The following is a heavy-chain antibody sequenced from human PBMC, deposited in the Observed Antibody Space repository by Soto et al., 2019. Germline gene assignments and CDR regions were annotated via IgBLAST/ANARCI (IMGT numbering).Heavy chain of an antibody. CDR2: ISGTGYNT. CDR1: GFTFSNYV. Sequence: VQLLESGGGLVQPGGSLRLSCAASGFTFSNYVMTWVRQAPGEGLEWVSAISGTGYNTFYADSVKGRFTVSRDNSKNTVYLQLNSLTAEDAAVYYCTKSDFIWGENSHSFFDYWGQGTLVTVSS. D-gene: IGHD3-16*01. V-gene: IGHV3-23*01. J-gene: IGHJ4*02. CDR3: TKSDFIWGENSHSFFDY.